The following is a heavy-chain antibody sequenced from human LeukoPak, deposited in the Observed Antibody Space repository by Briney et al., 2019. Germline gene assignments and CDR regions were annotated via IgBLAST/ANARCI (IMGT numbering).Heavy chain of an antibody. V-gene: IGHV4-59*01. CDR3: ARGNTAMVAYYFDY. D-gene: IGHD5-18*01. CDR1: GGSISSYY. Sequence: SETLSLTCTVSGGSISSYYWSWIRQPPGKGLEWIGYIYYSGSTNYNPSLKSRVTISVDTSKNQFSLKLSSVTAADTAVYYCARGNTAMVAYYFDYLGQGTLVTVSS. CDR2: IYYSGST. J-gene: IGHJ4*02.